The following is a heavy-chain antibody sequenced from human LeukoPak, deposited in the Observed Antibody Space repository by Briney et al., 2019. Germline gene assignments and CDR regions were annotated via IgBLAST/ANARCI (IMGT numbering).Heavy chain of an antibody. Sequence: ASVKVSCKASGYTFTSYYMHWVRQAPGQGLEWMGWISAYNGNTNYAQKLQGRVTMTTDTSTSTAYMELRSLRSDDTAVYYCARAEDYVDTAMVDYWGQGTLVTVSS. CDR2: ISAYNGNT. J-gene: IGHJ4*02. D-gene: IGHD5-18*01. CDR1: GYTFTSYY. V-gene: IGHV1-18*04. CDR3: ARAEDYVDTAMVDY.